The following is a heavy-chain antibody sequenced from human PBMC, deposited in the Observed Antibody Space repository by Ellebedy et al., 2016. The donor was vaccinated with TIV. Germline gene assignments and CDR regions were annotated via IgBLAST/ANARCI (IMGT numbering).Heavy chain of an antibody. J-gene: IGHJ3*02. Sequence: SETLSLXCTVSSGSISGGNYYWSWIRQPAGKGLEWIGRIYASGSTTTYNSSLRSRVTMSVDTSRNQFSLKLSSVTAADTAVYYCANYQRWLQSGALTDAFHIWGQGTMVTVSS. CDR2: IYASGST. V-gene: IGHV4-61*02. CDR1: SGSISGGNYY. CDR3: ANYQRWLQSGALTDAFHI. D-gene: IGHD5-24*01.